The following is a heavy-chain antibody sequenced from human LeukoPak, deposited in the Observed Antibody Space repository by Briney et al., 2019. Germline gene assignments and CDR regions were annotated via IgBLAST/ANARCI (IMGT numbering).Heavy chain of an antibody. V-gene: IGHV6-1*01. CDR2: TYYKSRWYN. CDR1: GDSVSSNSAA. D-gene: IGHD3-22*01. CDR3: AADGTYYDSSYTITNYYYYGMDV. Sequence: SQTLSLTCAISGDSVSSNSAAWNWIRQSPSRGLEWLGRTYYKSRWYNDYAVSVKSRITINPDTSKNQFSLQLNSVTPEDTAVYYCAADGTYYDSSYTITNYYYYGMDVWGQGTTVTVSS. J-gene: IGHJ6*02.